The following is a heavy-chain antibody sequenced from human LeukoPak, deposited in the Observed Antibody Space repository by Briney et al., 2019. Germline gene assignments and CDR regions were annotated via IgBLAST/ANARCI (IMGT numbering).Heavy chain of an antibody. D-gene: IGHD6-19*01. Sequence: PGGSLRLSCAASGFTVSSTYMSWVRQAPGKGLEWVSVIYSGGNIYYIESVKGRFTISRDTSKNTLYLQMNSLRAEDTAVYYCAKDRGWCFEYWGQGTVVTVSS. J-gene: IGHJ4*02. CDR1: GFTVSSTY. CDR3: AKDRGWCFEY. CDR2: IYSGGNI. V-gene: IGHV3-53*01.